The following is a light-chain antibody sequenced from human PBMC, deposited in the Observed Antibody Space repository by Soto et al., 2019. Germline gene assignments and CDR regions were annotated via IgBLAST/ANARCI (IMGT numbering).Light chain of an antibody. CDR2: KGS. CDR1: QSVTSW. Sequence: DIQMTQSPSTLSASVGDRVTIICRASQSVTSWLAWYQQKPGKAPKLLIYKGSTLESGVPSRFSGSGSGTEFTLTISSLQPDDFATYYCQQYNTYAWTFGQGTKVEMK. J-gene: IGKJ1*01. V-gene: IGKV1-5*03. CDR3: QQYNTYAWT.